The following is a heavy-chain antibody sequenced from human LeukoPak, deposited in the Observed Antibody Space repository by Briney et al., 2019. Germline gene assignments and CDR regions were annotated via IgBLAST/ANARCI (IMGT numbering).Heavy chain of an antibody. CDR1: GCTFSGFY. Sequence: GGSLRLSCAASGCTFSGFYMTWIRQAPGRGLEWISYISTTGSDISYADSVKGRFTISRDNVKNSLYLQMNSLTAEDTAVYYCAKTAITLDYWGQGTLVTVSS. D-gene: IGHD1-14*01. CDR2: ISTTGSDI. J-gene: IGHJ4*02. V-gene: IGHV3-11*01. CDR3: AKTAITLDY.